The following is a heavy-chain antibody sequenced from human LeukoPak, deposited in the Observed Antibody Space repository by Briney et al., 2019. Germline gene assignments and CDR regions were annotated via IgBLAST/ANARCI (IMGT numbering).Heavy chain of an antibody. CDR1: GDTLTANY. CDR3: AEDVGRTGTNCFDP. V-gene: IGHV1-2*02. CDR2: INLNTGYT. D-gene: IGHD1-1*01. J-gene: IGHJ5*02. Sequence: ASVKVSCKPSGDTLTANYLHWVRQAPGQGLEWLGWINLNTGYTKYAQKFQGRVTMTRDTSTSSAFMELSRLRSDDTAVYFCAEDVGRTGTNCFDPWGQGTLVTVSS.